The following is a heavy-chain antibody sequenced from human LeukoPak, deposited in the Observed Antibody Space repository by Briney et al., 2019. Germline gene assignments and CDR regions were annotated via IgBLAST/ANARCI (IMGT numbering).Heavy chain of an antibody. CDR3: ARHEGADDGYNY. Sequence: PGGSLRLSCAASGFTFSSYGMSWIRQAPGKGLEWVSAISGSGGSTYYADSVKGRFTISRDNSKNTLYLQMNSLRAEDTAVYYCARHEGADDGYNYWGQGTLVTISS. CDR2: ISGSGGST. V-gene: IGHV3-23*01. D-gene: IGHD5-24*01. J-gene: IGHJ4*02. CDR1: GFTFSSYG.